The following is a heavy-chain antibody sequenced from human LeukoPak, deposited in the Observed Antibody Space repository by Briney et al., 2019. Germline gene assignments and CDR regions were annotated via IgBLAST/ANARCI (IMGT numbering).Heavy chain of an antibody. CDR3: ASVVVPAAMDDAFDI. CDR1: GFTVSSNY. V-gene: IGHV3-66*01. CDR2: IYSGGST. Sequence: GGSLRLSCAASGFTVSSNYMNWVRQAPGKGLEWVSVIYSGGSTYYADSVKGRFTISRDNSKNTLYLQMNSLRAEDTAVYYCASVVVPAAMDDAFDIWGQGTMATVSS. J-gene: IGHJ3*02. D-gene: IGHD2-2*01.